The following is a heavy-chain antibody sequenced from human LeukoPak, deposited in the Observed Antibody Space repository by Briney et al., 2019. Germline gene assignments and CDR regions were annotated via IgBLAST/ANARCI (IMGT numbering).Heavy chain of an antibody. J-gene: IGHJ4*02. D-gene: IGHD6-19*01. V-gene: IGHV3-72*01. Sequence: GGSLRLSCAASGFTFSDHYMDWVRQAPGKGLEWVGRIRKKTSTYNTEYAASVKGRFTISRDDSKSSLYLQMNSLQSDDTAVYYCARITVSSGWYYFDFWGQGALVTVSS. CDR1: GFTFSDHY. CDR3: ARITVSSGWYYFDF. CDR2: IRKKTSTYNT.